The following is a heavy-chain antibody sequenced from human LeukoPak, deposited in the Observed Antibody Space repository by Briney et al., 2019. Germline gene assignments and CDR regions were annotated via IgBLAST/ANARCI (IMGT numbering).Heavy chain of an antibody. CDR3: AVSISMIDFDY. CDR1: GYTFTSYY. Sequence: ASVKVSCKASGYTFTSYYIHWVRQVPGQGLEWMGVINPSGGRTTYAQKFQGRVTMTRDTSTSTLYMELSSLRSEDTAVYYCAVSISMIDFDYWGQGTLVTVSS. J-gene: IGHJ4*02. V-gene: IGHV1-46*01. D-gene: IGHD3-22*01. CDR2: INPSGGRT.